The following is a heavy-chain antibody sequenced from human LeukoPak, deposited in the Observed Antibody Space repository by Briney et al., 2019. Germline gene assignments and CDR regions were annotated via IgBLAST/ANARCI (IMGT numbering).Heavy chain of an antibody. V-gene: IGHV3-23*01. CDR2: ISGSGGST. CDR3: AKDLLGGIGMGPSDAFDI. D-gene: IGHD3-3*01. CDR1: GFTFSSYA. J-gene: IGHJ3*02. Sequence: QAGGSLRLSCAASGFTFSSYAMSWVRQAPGKGLEWVSAISGSGGSTYYADSVKGRFTISRDNSKNTLYLQMNSLRAEDTAVYYCAKDLLGGIGMGPSDAFDIWGQGTMVTVSS.